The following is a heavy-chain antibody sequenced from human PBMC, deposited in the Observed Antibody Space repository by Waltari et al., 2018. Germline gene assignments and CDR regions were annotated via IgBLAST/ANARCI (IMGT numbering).Heavy chain of an antibody. CDR1: GGSFSGYY. CDR3: AIETNYDILTSLWTPYYYYGMDV. V-gene: IGHV4-34*01. Sequence: QVQLQQWGAGLLKPSEPLSLHCAVYGGSFSGYYWSWLRQTPGKGLEWYGEINHSGSTNYNPSLKSRVTISVDTSKNQFSLKLSSVTAADTAVYYCAIETNYDILTSLWTPYYYYGMDVWGQGTTVTVSS. J-gene: IGHJ6*02. CDR2: INHSGST. D-gene: IGHD3-9*01.